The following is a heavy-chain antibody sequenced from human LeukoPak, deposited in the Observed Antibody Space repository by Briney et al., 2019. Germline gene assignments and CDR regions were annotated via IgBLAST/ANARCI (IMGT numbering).Heavy chain of an antibody. Sequence: GGSLRLSCAASGFTFSSYEMNWVRQAPGKGLEWVSAISGSGVSTYYADSVKGRFTISRDYSKNTLYLQMDSLRAEDTAVYYCAKDLYCSSNSCYLFDYWGQGTLVTVSS. V-gene: IGHV3-23*01. D-gene: IGHD2-2*01. CDR3: AKDLYCSSNSCYLFDY. J-gene: IGHJ4*02. CDR2: ISGSGVST. CDR1: GFTFSSYE.